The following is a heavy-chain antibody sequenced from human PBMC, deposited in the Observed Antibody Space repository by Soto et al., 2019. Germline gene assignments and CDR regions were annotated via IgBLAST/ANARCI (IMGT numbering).Heavy chain of an antibody. D-gene: IGHD3-10*01. V-gene: IGHV1-18*01. CDR2: ISAYNGNT. CDR3: ARPPRAYFGAGSQWGGPWFER. J-gene: IGHJ5*02. CDR1: GYTFTSYG. Sequence: ASVKVSCKASGYTFTSYGISWVRQAPGQGLEWMGWISAYNGNTNYAQKLQGRVTMTTDTSTSTAYMELRSLRSGDTAVYYCARPPRAYFGAGSQWGGPWFERCGQGSLVT.